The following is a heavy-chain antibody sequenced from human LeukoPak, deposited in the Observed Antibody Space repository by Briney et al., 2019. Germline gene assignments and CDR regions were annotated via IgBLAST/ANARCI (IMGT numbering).Heavy chain of an antibody. CDR1: GYTFSYD. Sequence: ASVKVSCKASGYTFSYDINWVRQAPGQGLEWMGWISGYNGNTNYAQKLQGRVTMTTDTSTSTAYMELRSLRSDDTAVYYCARDLKRGYSSGRYSWGTGSSNDYWGQGTLVTVSS. J-gene: IGHJ4*02. D-gene: IGHD6-19*01. CDR2: ISGYNGNT. V-gene: IGHV1-18*01. CDR3: ARDLKRGYSSGRYSWGTGSSNDY.